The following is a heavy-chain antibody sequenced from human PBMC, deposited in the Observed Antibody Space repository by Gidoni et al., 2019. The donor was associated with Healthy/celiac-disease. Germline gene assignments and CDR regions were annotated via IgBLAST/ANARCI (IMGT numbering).Heavy chain of an antibody. CDR3: AKESRGAWELLSYYFDY. CDR2: ISYDGSNK. D-gene: IGHD1-26*01. V-gene: IGHV3-30*18. Sequence: QVQLVESGVGVVQPGRSLRLSCTASGFTFSSHGMHWVRQAPGKGLVWVAVISYDGSNKYYADSVKGRFTISRDNSKNTLYLQMNSLRAEDTAVYYCAKESRGAWELLSYYFDYWGQGTLVTVSS. J-gene: IGHJ4*02. CDR1: GFTFSSHG.